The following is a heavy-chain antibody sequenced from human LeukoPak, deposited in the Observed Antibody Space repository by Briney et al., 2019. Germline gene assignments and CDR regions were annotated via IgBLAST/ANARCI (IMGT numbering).Heavy chain of an antibody. CDR2: INSDGSST. CDR1: GFTFSSYW. V-gene: IGHV3-74*01. CDR3: ARDPRGWYGINWFDP. Sequence: GGSLRLSCAASGFTFSSYWMHWVRQAPGKGLVWVSRINSDGSSTSYADSVKGRFTISRDNAKNTLYLQMNSLRAEDTAVYYCARDPRGWYGINWFDPWGQGTLVTVSS. J-gene: IGHJ5*02. D-gene: IGHD6-19*01.